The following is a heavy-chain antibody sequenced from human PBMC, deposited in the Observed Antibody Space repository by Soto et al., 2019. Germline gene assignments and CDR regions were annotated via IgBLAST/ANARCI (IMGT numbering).Heavy chain of an antibody. D-gene: IGHD1-26*01. Sequence: GGSLRLSCAASGSHFSSYEMTLVRQSPGMGLEWIAYIIVSGSAIYYADSVKGRFSISRDNAKNSLFLQMNSLRAEDTAVYYCVRMRTYYNNCIDPWGQGNMVTVSS. CDR1: GSHFSSYE. V-gene: IGHV3-48*03. CDR2: IIVSGSAI. CDR3: VRMRTYYNNCIDP. J-gene: IGHJ5*02.